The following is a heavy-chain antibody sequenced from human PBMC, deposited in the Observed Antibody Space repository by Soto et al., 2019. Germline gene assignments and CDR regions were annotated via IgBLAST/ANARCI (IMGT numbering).Heavy chain of an antibody. CDR1: GFTFSSYA. CDR3: AKDTQEYSYGPIFDY. CDR2: ISFDGNIK. V-gene: IGHV3-30*09. Sequence: SLRLSCAASGFTFSSYALHWVRQAPGKGLEWVALISFDGNIKFHVDSAKGRFAISRDNSKNTLYLQMNSLRPEDTAVYYCAKDTQEYSYGPIFDYWGQGALVTVSS. D-gene: IGHD5-18*01. J-gene: IGHJ4*02.